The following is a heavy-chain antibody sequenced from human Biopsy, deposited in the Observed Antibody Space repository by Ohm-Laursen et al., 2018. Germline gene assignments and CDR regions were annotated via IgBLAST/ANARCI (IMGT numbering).Heavy chain of an antibody. CDR1: GFTFHTYA. Sequence: SLRLSCTAPGFTFHTYAMNWVRQAPGKGLEWVAHIDVSDYNTYYADSVRGRFTISRDNPKQMVHLEINSLTADDTAVYYCVKQWGGYNFDSWGQGTLVTVSS. V-gene: IGHV3-23*01. J-gene: IGHJ5*01. CDR3: VKQWGGYNFDS. CDR2: IDVSDYNT. D-gene: IGHD1-14*01.